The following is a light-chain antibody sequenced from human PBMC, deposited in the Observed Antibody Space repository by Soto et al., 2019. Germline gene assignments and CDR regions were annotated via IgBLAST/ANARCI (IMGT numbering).Light chain of an antibody. V-gene: IGLV1-40*01. CDR1: SSNIGAGYD. J-gene: IGLJ2*01. Sequence: QSVLTQPPSVSGAPGQRVTISCTGSSSNIGAGYDVHWYQQLPGKAPKVLIYGNINRPSGVPDRFSGSKSGTSASLAITGLQAEDEADYYCQSYDSSLSGSLFGGGTKVTVL. CDR2: GNI. CDR3: QSYDSSLSGSL.